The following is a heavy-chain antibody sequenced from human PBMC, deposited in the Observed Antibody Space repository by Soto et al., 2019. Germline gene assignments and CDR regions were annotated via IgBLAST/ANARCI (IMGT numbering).Heavy chain of an antibody. CDR1: GFAIRSNA. J-gene: IGHJ4*02. D-gene: IGHD6-13*01. CDR3: VRAAGIAAAGSSQGVL. V-gene: IGHV3-30*04. Sequence: GGSLRLSCEASGFAIRSNAIHWVRQAPGKGLEWVAVISFGGSYKYYADSVKGRFTVSRDNSKNTVSLQMDSLTGEDSALYYCVRAAGIAAAGSSQGVLWGQGTLVTVSS. CDR2: ISFGGSYK.